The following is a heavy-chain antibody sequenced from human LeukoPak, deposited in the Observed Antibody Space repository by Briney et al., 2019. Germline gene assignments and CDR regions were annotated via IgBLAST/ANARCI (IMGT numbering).Heavy chain of an antibody. CDR1: GFSQSSLA. CDR2: IWYDGSNK. J-gene: IGHJ4*02. D-gene: IGHD2-21*01. CDR3: ARGQACGGGCCHRLYAY. Sequence: PGGSQRLLCSASGFSQSSLAVQGVRQAPGKGLEWVAVIWYDGSNKYYGDSVKGRFTISRDNSKNTLYLEMNSLRAEDTAVYYCARGQACGGGCCHRLYAYCGQGNLVTVSS. V-gene: IGHV3-33*08.